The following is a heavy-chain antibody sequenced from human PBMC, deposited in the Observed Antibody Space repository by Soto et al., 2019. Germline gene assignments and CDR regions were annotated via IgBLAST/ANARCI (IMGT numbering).Heavy chain of an antibody. Sequence: LRLSCAASGFTLSSYAMSWVRQAPGKGLEWVSGISNSGVSTYYADSVKGRFTISRDDSKNTLLLQMNSLRDDDTAVYYCAKSGMKIYGSGSGSYYYYALDVWGQGTTVTVSS. CDR3: AKSGMKIYGSGSGSYYYYALDV. D-gene: IGHD3-10*01. CDR1: GFTLSSYA. CDR2: ISNSGVST. J-gene: IGHJ6*02. V-gene: IGHV3-23*01.